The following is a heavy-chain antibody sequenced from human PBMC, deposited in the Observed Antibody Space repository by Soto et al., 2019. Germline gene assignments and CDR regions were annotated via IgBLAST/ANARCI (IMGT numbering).Heavy chain of an antibody. CDR3: ARAVAVPADFDY. Sequence: ASVKVSCKASGYTFTGYAMHWVRQAPGQRLEWMGWINAGNGNTKYSQKFQGRVTITSDTSASTAYMELSSLRSEDTAVYYCARAVAVPADFDYWGQGTLVTVSS. CDR2: INAGNGNT. V-gene: IGHV1-3*01. D-gene: IGHD6-19*01. CDR1: GYTFTGYA. J-gene: IGHJ4*02.